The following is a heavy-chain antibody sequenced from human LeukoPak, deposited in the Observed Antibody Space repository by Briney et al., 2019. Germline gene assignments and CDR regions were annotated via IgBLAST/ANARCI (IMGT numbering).Heavy chain of an antibody. CDR2: INPNSGGT. V-gene: IGHV1-2*02. CDR3: ARVLGNRNPYYFDY. J-gene: IGHJ4*02. CDR1: GYTFTGYY. Sequence: ASVKVSCKASGYTFTGYYMHWVRQAPGQGLEWMGWINPNSGGTNYAQKFQGRVTMTRDTSISTAYMELSRLRSDDTAVYYWARVLGNRNPYYFDYWGQGTLVTVSS. D-gene: IGHD1-14*01.